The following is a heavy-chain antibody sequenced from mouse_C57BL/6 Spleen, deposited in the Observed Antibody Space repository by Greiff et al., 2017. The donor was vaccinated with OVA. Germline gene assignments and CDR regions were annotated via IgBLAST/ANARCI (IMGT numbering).Heavy chain of an antibody. CDR2: IDPNSGGT. J-gene: IGHJ4*01. V-gene: IGHV1-72*01. CDR3: AGRKGITTVVADYAMDY. CDR1: GYTFTSYW. D-gene: IGHD1-1*01. Sequence: VQLQQPGAELVKPGASVKLSCKASGYTFTSYWMHWVKQRPGRGLEWIGRIDPNSGGTKYNEKFKSKATLTVDKPSSTAYMQLSSLTSEDSAVYYCAGRKGITTVVADYAMDYWGQGTSVTVSS.